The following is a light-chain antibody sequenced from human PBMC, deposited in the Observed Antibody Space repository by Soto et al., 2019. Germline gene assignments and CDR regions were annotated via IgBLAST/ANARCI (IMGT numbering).Light chain of an antibody. V-gene: IGKV1-5*03. CDR1: QTISSW. J-gene: IGKJ1*01. Sequence: DIQMTQSPSTLPASVGDRVSITVPVSQTISSWLAWYQQKPGKAPKLLIYKASTLKSGVPSRFSGSGSGTEFTLTISSLQPDDFATYYCQHYNSYSEAFGQGTKVDIK. CDR2: KAS. CDR3: QHYNSYSEA.